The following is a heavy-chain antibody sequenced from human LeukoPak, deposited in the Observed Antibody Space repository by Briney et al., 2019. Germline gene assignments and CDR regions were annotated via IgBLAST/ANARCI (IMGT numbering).Heavy chain of an antibody. CDR2: INHSVGT. Sequence: MTSETLSLTCSVYSGSFSGYYWSWIRQPPGKGLEWIGEINHSVGTNYNPSLKSRVTISVDMSKNQFSLKLTSVTAADTAVYYCARGGPASFDYWGQGTLVTVSS. V-gene: IGHV4-34*01. D-gene: IGHD2-2*01. J-gene: IGHJ4*02. CDR3: ARGGPASFDY. CDR1: SGSFSGYY.